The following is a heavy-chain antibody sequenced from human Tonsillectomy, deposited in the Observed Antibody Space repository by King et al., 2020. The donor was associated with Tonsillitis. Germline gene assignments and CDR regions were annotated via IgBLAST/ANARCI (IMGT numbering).Heavy chain of an antibody. D-gene: IGHD5-18*01. J-gene: IGHJ4*02. CDR1: GFTFSSSA. CDR3: AKVVSTAMVYYFDY. V-gene: IGHV3-23*04. CDR2: ISGSGGST. Sequence: VQLVESGGGLVQPGGSLRLSCAASGFTFSSSAMAWFRQAPGKGPEWVSGISGSGGSTYYADSVKGRFTISRDNSKNTLYLQMNILGAEDTALYYCAKVVSTAMVYYFDYWGQGALVTVSS.